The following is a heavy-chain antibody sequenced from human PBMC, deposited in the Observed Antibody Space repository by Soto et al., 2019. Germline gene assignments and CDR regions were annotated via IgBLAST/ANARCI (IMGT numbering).Heavy chain of an antibody. CDR3: ARQYCSGGSCYTLDY. D-gene: IGHD2-15*01. CDR2: INPSGGST. V-gene: IGHV1-46*01. Sequence: QVQLVQSGAEVKKPGASVKVSCKASGYTFTSYFMHWVRQAPGQGLEWMGIINPSGGSTGYAQKFQGGVTMTRDTSTSTVYMELSSLRSEDTAVYYCARQYCSGGSCYTLDYWGQGTLVTVSS. CDR1: GYTFTSYF. J-gene: IGHJ4*02.